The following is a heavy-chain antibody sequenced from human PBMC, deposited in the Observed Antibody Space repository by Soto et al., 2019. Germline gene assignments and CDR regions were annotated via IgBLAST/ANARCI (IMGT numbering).Heavy chain of an antibody. J-gene: IGHJ4*02. CDR2: IHHSGST. Sequence: QMQLQESGPGLVKPSETLSLTCAVSSASIISEQRWSWVRQPPGKGLEWIGEIHHSGSTNNNPSRRSRVTMSVDKSKNQFSLSLNSVPAADTAVYYCARSFGWYAIDQWGQGTLVIVSS. CDR1: SASIISEQR. V-gene: IGHV4-4*02. CDR3: ARSFGWYAIDQ. D-gene: IGHD6-19*01.